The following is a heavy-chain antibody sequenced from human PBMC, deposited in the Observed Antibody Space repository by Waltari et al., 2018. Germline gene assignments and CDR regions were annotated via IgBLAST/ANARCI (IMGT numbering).Heavy chain of an antibody. CDR3: ARDRRAMALDY. D-gene: IGHD5-18*01. V-gene: IGHV4-59*01. CDR1: GGSISSYY. Sequence: QVQLQESGPGLVKPSETLSLTCTVSGGSISSYYWSWIRQPPGKGLEWIGYIYYSGSTNYNPSLKSRVTISVDTSKNQFSLKLSSVTAADTAVYYCARDRRAMALDYWGQGTLVTVSS. J-gene: IGHJ4*02. CDR2: IYYSGST.